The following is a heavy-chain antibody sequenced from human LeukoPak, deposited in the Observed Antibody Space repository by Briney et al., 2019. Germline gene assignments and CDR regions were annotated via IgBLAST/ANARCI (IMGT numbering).Heavy chain of an antibody. J-gene: IGHJ4*02. Sequence: PGGALRHSCAASGFTFSTYAMHAGRQAPGGGGGGGAVTSDDGRTKYCAASVKGRFTISRDNSKTTLDLKVNSLSPDDAAVYYWAREGPRQSGYPLFDYGGQGTLVTVS. V-gene: IGHV3-30*01. CDR3: AREGPRQSGYPLFDY. CDR2: TSDDGRTK. D-gene: IGHD3-3*01. CDR1: GFTFSTYA.